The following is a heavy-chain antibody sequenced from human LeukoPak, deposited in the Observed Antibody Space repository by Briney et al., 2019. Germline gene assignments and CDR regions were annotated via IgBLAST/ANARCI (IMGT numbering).Heavy chain of an antibody. CDR3: ARETYYYGSGSYFS. J-gene: IGHJ5*02. CDR1: GGSISSSSYY. V-gene: IGHV4-61*02. Sequence: PSETLSLTCTVSGGSISSSSYYWSWIRQPAGKGLEWIGRIYTSGSTNYNPSLKSRVTMSVDTSKNQFSLKLSSVTAADTAVYYCARETYYYGSGSYFSWGQGTLVTVSS. CDR2: IYTSGST. D-gene: IGHD3-10*01.